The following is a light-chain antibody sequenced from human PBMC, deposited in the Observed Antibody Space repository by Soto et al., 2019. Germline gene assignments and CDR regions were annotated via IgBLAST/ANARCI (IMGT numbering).Light chain of an antibody. Sequence: DIQMTQSPSSLSASVGDRVTITCRASQIISTYLNWYQQRAGLAPRLLIYAASSLQSGVPPRFSGSGSGTDFTLTISSLQPEDFATYYCQQSYSNPITFGQGTRLEIK. V-gene: IGKV1-39*01. J-gene: IGKJ5*01. CDR2: AAS. CDR3: QQSYSNPIT. CDR1: QIISTY.